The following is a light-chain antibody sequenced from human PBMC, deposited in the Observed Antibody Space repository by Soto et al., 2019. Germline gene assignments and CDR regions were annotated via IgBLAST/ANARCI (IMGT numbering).Light chain of an antibody. J-gene: IGKJ2*01. CDR3: QQYGSSYT. CDR1: QSVSSSY. V-gene: IGKV3-20*01. Sequence: EIVLTQSPGTLSLSPGERATLSCRASQSVSSSYLAWYQQKHDQAPRLPLYGASSRATSIPDRFSGRVSGTDFTITISRLEAEDLAVYYGQQYGSSYTFGQGTKLEIK. CDR2: GAS.